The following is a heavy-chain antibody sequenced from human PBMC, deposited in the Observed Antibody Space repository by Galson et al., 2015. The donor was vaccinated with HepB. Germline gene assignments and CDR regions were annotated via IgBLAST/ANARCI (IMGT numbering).Heavy chain of an antibody. CDR1: GFTVSSNY. D-gene: IGHD5-18*01. CDR2: IYSGGNT. CDR3: AKDQIWGWFDP. Sequence: SLRLSCAASGFTVSSNYMSWVRQAPGKGLEWVSIIYSGGNTYYADSVKGRFTISRDNSKNTLYLQMNSLRAEDTAVYYCAKDQIWGWFDPWGQGTLVTVSS. J-gene: IGHJ5*02. V-gene: IGHV3-53*01.